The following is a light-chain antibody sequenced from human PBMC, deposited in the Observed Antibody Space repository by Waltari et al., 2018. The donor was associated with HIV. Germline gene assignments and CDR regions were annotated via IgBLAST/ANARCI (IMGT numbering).Light chain of an antibody. CDR3: SSYTSSSTRV. CDR2: DVS. Sequence: ALTQPACVSGSPGQAITISCTGTSSDACVYTYVSWYQRHPGKAPKLMIYDVSNRPSGVSNRFSGSKSGNTASLTISGLQAEDEADYYCSSYTSSSTRVFGGGTTVTVL. CDR1: SSDACVYTY. J-gene: IGLJ3*02. V-gene: IGLV2-14*03.